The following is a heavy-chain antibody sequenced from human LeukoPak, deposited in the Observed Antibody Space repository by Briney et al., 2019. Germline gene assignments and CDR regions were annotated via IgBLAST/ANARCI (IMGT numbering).Heavy chain of an antibody. V-gene: IGHV4-59*01. J-gene: IGHJ5*02. CDR3: ARRVVSGYDWFDP. D-gene: IGHD5-12*01. CDR2: IYYSGST. Sequence: SETLSLTCTVSGGSISSYYWSWIRQPPGKGLEWIGYIYYSGSTNYNPSLKSRVTISVDTSKNQFSLKLSSVTAADTAEYYCARRVVSGYDWFDPWGQGTLVTVSS. CDR1: GGSISSYY.